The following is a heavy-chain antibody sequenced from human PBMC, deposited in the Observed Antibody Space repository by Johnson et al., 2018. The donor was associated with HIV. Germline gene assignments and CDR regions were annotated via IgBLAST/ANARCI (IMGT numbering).Heavy chain of an antibody. CDR1: GFTFSSSA. CDR3: ARAKDAAYPYDAFDV. J-gene: IGHJ3*01. CDR2: IYSGGST. Sequence: VQLVESGGGLVQPGGSLRLSCAASGFTFSSSAMSWVRQAPGKGLEWVSGIYSGGSTYYADSVKGRFTISRDISKKTLYLQMNSLRAEDTAVYYWARAKDAAYPYDAFDVWGHGTMVIVSA. V-gene: IGHV3-66*02. D-gene: IGHD2-15*01.